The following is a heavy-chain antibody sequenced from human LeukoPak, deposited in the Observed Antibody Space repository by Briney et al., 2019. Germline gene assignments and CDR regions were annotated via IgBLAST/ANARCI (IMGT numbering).Heavy chain of an antibody. D-gene: IGHD3-22*01. V-gene: IGHV5-51*01. J-gene: IGHJ4*02. CDR1: GYSFTSYW. Sequence: GESLKISCKGSGYSFTSYWTGWVRQMPGKGLEWMGIIYPGDSDTRYSPSFQGQVTISADKSISTAYLQWSSLKASDTAMYYCARQRYDSSGYYYVRAYWGQGTLVTVSS. CDR2: IYPGDSDT. CDR3: ARQRYDSSGYYYVRAY.